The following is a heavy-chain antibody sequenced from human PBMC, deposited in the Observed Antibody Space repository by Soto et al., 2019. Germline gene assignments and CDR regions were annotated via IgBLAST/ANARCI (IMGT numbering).Heavy chain of an antibody. D-gene: IGHD5-18*01. Sequence: QITLKESGPTLVKPTQTLTLTCTFSGFSLSTSGVGVGWIRQPPGKALERLGIIYWDDDKRYSPSLKSRVTITKDTFKNQLVLTMTNMDPVDTATYYCAHLPWKQLWPRAPVVYWGQGTPVTVSS. J-gene: IGHJ4*02. CDR3: AHLPWKQLWPRAPVVY. CDR2: IYWDDDK. V-gene: IGHV2-5*02. CDR1: GFSLSTSGVG.